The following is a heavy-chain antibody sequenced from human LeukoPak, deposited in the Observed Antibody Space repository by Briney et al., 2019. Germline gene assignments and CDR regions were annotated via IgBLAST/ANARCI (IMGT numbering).Heavy chain of an antibody. V-gene: IGHV3-9*01. CDR1: GFTFDDYA. J-gene: IGHJ3*02. D-gene: IGHD2-21*02. CDR2: ISWNSDSI. CDR3: AKDITLYCGGVCYSFGDAFDI. Sequence: QPGRSLRLSCAASGFTFDDYAMHWVRQAPGKGLEWVSGISWNSDSIGYADSVKGRFTISRDNAKNSLYLQMNSLRAEDTALYYCAKDITLYCGGVCYSFGDAFDIWGQGTMVTVSS.